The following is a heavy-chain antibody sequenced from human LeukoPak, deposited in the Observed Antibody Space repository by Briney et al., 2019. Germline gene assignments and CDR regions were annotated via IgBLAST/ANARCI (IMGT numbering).Heavy chain of an antibody. D-gene: IGHD7-27*01. CDR1: GFTFSSYA. CDR3: AREGGWGTDAYMGA. CDR2: ISYVGSNK. V-gene: IGHV3-30*04. J-gene: IGHJ6*03. Sequence: GGSLRLSCAASGFTFSSYAMHWVRQAPGKGLEWVAVISYVGSNKYYADSVKGRFTFSRDNSKNTLYLQMNSLRAEDTAVYYCAREGGWGTDAYMGAWGKGATVTVSS.